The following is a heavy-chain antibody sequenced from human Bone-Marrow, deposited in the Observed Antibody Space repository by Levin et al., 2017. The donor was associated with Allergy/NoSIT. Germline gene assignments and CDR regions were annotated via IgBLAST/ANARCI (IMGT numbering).Heavy chain of an antibody. V-gene: IGHV3-64D*06. Sequence: GGSLRLSCSVSGYTFSSYAMNWVRQAPGKGLEFVSGISSYGNNIYYADSVKGRFIISRDNSKNALYLQMTSLRAEDTAVYFCVRDAALDPYYFAYWGQGTLVTVSS. CDR2: ISSYGNNI. D-gene: IGHD5-18*01. J-gene: IGHJ4*02. CDR3: VRDAALDPYYFAY. CDR1: GYTFSSYA.